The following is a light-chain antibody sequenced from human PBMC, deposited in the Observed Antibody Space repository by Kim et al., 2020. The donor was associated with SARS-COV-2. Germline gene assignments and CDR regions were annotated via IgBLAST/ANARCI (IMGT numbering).Light chain of an antibody. CDR1: SSNIGNNY. CDR2: DNN. V-gene: IGLV1-51*01. CDR3: ATWDSSLSAVV. J-gene: IGLJ2*01. Sequence: GQRVAISCSGSSSNIGNNYVPWYQQLPGSAPKLFIYDNNERPSGIPDRFSGSTSGTSATLGITGLHTGDEGVYYCATWDSSLSAVVFGGGTQLTVL.